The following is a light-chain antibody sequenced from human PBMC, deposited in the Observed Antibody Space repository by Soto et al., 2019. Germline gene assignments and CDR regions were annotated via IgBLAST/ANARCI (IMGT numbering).Light chain of an antibody. CDR1: QSISSW. CDR3: HPLNTAPWT. Sequence: DIQMTQSPSTLSASVGDRVTITCRASQSISSWLAWYQQKQGKTPKLLIYDASSLESGVPSRFSGSGSEIEFNLTISSLLPYDFETYYCHPLNTAPWTFREGAKVDI. J-gene: IGKJ1*01. CDR2: DAS. V-gene: IGKV1-5*01.